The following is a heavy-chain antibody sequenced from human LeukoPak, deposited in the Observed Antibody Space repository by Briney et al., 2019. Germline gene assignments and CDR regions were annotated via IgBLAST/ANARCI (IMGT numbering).Heavy chain of an antibody. V-gene: IGHV1-18*01. D-gene: IGHD2-15*01. J-gene: IGHJ5*02. Sequence: GASVEVSCKASGYTFTSYGISRVRQAPGQGLEWMGWISAYNGNTNYAQKLQGRVTMTTDTSTSTAYMELRSLRSDDTAVYYCARAGVAATWARFDPWGQGTLVTVSS. CDR2: ISAYNGNT. CDR3: ARAGVAATWARFDP. CDR1: GYTFTSYG.